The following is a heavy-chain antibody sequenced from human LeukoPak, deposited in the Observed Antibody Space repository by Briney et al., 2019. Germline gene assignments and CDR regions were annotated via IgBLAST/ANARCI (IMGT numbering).Heavy chain of an antibody. D-gene: IGHD6-13*01. Sequence: GGSLRLSCAASGFTFSSYGMHWVRQAPGKGLEWVAFIRYDGSNKYYADSVRGRLTITRDNSKNTVFLQMNSLRAEDTAMYYCARPGLGIGAADLGDDALDVWGQGTMVTVSS. CDR2: IRYDGSNK. CDR1: GFTFSSYG. CDR3: ARPGLGIGAADLGDDALDV. J-gene: IGHJ3*01. V-gene: IGHV3-30*02.